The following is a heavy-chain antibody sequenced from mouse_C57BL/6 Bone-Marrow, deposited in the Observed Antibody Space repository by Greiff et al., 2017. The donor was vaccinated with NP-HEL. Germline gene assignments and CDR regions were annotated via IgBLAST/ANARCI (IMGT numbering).Heavy chain of an antibody. Sequence: VQLQQSGPELVKPGASVKISCKASGYTFTNYYMNWVKQSPGKSLEWIGDINPNNGGTSYNQKFKGKATLTVDKSSSTAYMELRSLPSEDSAVYYCANYPWFAYWGQGTLVTVSA. CDR1: GYTFTNYY. V-gene: IGHV1-26*01. CDR2: INPNNGGT. CDR3: ANYPWFAY. J-gene: IGHJ3*01. D-gene: IGHD5-5*01.